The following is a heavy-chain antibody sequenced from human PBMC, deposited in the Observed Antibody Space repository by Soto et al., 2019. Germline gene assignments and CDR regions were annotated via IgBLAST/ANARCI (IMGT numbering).Heavy chain of an antibody. CDR2: ISYDGSNK. CDR3: AREIAMQHYYYSGMDV. Sequence: QVQLVESGGGVVQPGRSLRLSCAASGFTFSSYAMHWVRQAPGKGLKWVAVISYDGSNKYYADSVKGRFTISRDNSTNTLDLQMNSLRAEDTAVYYCAREIAMQHYYYSGMDVWGQGTTVSVS. V-gene: IGHV3-30-3*01. CDR1: GFTFSSYA. J-gene: IGHJ6*02. D-gene: IGHD3-22*01.